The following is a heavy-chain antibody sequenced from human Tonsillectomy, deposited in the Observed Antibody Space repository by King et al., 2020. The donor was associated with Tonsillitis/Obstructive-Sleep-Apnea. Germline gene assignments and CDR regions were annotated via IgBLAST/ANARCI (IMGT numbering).Heavy chain of an antibody. V-gene: IGHV5-10-1*01. D-gene: IGHD1-14*01. CDR1: GYSFTSYS. CDR2: IDSSDSYT. CDR3: TLTGYASN. Sequence: QLVQSGAEVKKPGESLRISCKGSGYSFTSYSISWVLPMPGKGLDLVGRIDSSDSYTNHSPSVQGPVTISTAKSINTAYLQWSSLKASDTAMYYCTLTGYASNWGQGTLVTVSS. J-gene: IGHJ4*02.